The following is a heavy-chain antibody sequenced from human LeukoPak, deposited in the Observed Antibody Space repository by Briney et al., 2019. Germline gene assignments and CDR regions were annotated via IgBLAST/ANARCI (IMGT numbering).Heavy chain of an antibody. CDR3: ARDFGYSYGHYYFDY. D-gene: IGHD5-18*01. CDR1: GYTFTGYY. J-gene: IGHJ4*02. V-gene: IGHV1-2*06. CDR2: INPNSGGT. Sequence: ASVKVSCKASGYTFTGYYMHWVRQAPGQGLEWMGRINPNSGGTNYAQKFQGRVTMTRDTSISTAYMELSRLRSDDTAVYYCARDFGYSYGHYYFDYWGQGTLVTVSS.